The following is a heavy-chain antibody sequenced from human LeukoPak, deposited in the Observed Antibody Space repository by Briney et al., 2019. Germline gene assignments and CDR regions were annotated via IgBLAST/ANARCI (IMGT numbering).Heavy chain of an antibody. D-gene: IGHD2-2*01. CDR1: GFTFSTYW. CDR3: ATDVPAVTIFGY. J-gene: IGHJ4*02. CDR2: INSDGSST. Sequence: ARTLRVSCAPPGFTFSTYWMHWVRQAPGSGQLAVSLINSDGSSTNYADSVKGRFTISRDNAKNTLYLQMNSLRAEDTAVYYCATDVPAVTIFGYWGQGTLVTVSS. V-gene: IGHV3-74*01.